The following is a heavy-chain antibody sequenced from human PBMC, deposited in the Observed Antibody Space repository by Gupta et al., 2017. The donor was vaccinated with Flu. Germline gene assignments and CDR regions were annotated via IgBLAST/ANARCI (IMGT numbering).Heavy chain of an antibody. D-gene: IGHD1-7*01. CDR3: AKTGTTGYFYMDV. Sequence: LQAPGKGLEWVAMISYDCDKTSYVDSVKGRFTVSRDNSRDTLYLQMNSLTDDDTAVYYCAKTGTTGYFYMDVWGNGTTVIVSS. J-gene: IGHJ6*03. V-gene: IGHV3-33*05. CDR2: ISYDCDKT.